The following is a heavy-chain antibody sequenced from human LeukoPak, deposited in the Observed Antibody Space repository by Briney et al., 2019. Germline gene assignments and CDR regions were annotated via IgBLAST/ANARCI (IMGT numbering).Heavy chain of an antibody. CDR2: IQQDGGEK. CDR3: ARDRGFSYGIDF. CDR1: GFTFSDYW. V-gene: IGHV3-7*04. D-gene: IGHD5-18*01. Sequence: GGSLRLSCAASGFTFSDYWMSWVRQAPGKGLEWVANIQQDGGEKYYVDSVKGRFTISRDNAKKSLFLQVSSLRGEDTAVYYCARDRGFSYGIDFWGQGTLVTVSS. J-gene: IGHJ4*02.